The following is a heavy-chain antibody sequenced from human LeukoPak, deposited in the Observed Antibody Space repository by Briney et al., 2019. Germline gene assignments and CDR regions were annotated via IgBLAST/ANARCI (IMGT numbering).Heavy chain of an antibody. J-gene: IGHJ4*02. Sequence: LRLSCAASGFTFSSYAMHWVRQPPGKGLEWVSGISWNSGSIDYADSVKGRFTISRDNAKNSLYLQMNSLRVEDTAFYYCAKDNRRHYTSGPNPDSLHWGQGALVTVSS. D-gene: IGHD6-19*01. CDR1: GFTFSSYA. V-gene: IGHV3-9*01. CDR2: ISWNSGSI. CDR3: AKDNRRHYTSGPNPDSLH.